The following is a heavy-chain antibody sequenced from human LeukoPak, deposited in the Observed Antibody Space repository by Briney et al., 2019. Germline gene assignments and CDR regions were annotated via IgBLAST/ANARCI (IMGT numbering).Heavy chain of an antibody. D-gene: IGHD2-2*02. CDR1: GFTVSSNY. CDR3: AIPPDYYYYGMDV. CDR2: ISGSGGST. V-gene: IGHV3-23*01. Sequence: GGSLRLSCAASGFTVSSNYMSWVRQAPGKGLEWVSAISGSGGSTYYADSVKGRFTISRDNSKNTLYLQMNSLRAEDTAVYYCAIPPDYYYYGMDVWGQGTTVTVSS. J-gene: IGHJ6*02.